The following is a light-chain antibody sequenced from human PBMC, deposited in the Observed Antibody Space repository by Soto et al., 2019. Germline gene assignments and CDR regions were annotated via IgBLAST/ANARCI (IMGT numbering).Light chain of an antibody. J-gene: IGKJ5*01. V-gene: IGKV1-17*01. CDR2: AAS. Sequence: DIQMTQSPSSLAASVGDRVTITCRASQGIGNGLSWFQQKPDKAPKRLIYAASTLQSGVPSRFSGSGSGTEFTLTISSLQPEDFATYYCLRHNDYPITFGQGTRLEIK. CDR3: LRHNDYPIT. CDR1: QGIGNG.